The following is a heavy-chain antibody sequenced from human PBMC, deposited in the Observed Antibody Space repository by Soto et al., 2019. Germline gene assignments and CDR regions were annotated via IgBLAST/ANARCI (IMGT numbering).Heavy chain of an antibody. CDR3: AGGGVTQWGSLDY. CDR1: GFTFNNYA. D-gene: IGHD2-15*01. CDR2: ISYDGSNK. Sequence: QVQLVASGGGVVQPGRSLSLSCVVSGFTFNNYAMHCVRQAPGKGLEWMDVISYDGSNKYYADSVKGRFTISRDNSKYRLFLQMSSLRADDTTVYYCAGGGVTQWGSLDYWGHGTLVAVSS. J-gene: IGHJ4*01. V-gene: IGHV3-30-3*01.